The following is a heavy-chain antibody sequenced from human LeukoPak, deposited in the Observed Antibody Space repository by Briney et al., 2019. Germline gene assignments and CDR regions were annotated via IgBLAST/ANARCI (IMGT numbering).Heavy chain of an antibody. Sequence: SETLSLTCTVSGGSLSSYYWSWIRQPAGKGLEWIGRIYTSGSTNYNPSLKSRVTMSVDTSKNQFSLKLSSVTAADTAVYYCARDLVVPAATFDYWGQGTLVTVSS. CDR2: IYTSGST. D-gene: IGHD2-2*01. J-gene: IGHJ4*02. V-gene: IGHV4-4*07. CDR3: ARDLVVPAATFDY. CDR1: GGSLSSYY.